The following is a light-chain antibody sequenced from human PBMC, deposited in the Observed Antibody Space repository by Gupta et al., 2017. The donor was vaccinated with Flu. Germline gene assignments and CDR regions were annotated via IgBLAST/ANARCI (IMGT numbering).Light chain of an antibody. Sequence: QSVLAQPPSASGTPGQRVTISCSGSSSNIGSNAVNWYQQVPGTSPKLLIYGSNQRPSGVPDRFACSKSGTSDSPAIRGLQSEDEAEYDCAAWDDSLNGHYVFGTGTKVTVL. CDR1: SSNIGSNA. CDR2: GSN. J-gene: IGLJ1*01. V-gene: IGLV1-44*01. CDR3: AAWDDSLNGHYV.